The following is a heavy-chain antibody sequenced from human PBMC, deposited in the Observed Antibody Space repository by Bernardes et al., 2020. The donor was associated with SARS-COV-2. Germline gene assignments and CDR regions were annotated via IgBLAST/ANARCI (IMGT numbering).Heavy chain of an antibody. CDR3: AKDQGDDFWSGYYFFFDS. CDR2: IRGGGEIT. D-gene: IGHD3-3*01. V-gene: IGHV3-23*01. J-gene: IGHJ5*01. CDR1: GFSFSTNA. Sequence: GGSLRLSCAASGFSFSTNAMSWVRQGPGKGLEWVSGIRGGGEITYYAESVKGRFTISRDNSKNTLYLHINSLRADDTAVYYCAKDQGDDFWSGYYFFFDSWGQGTQVTVSS.